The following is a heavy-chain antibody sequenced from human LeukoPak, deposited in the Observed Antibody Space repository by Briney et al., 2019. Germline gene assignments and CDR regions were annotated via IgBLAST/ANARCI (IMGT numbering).Heavy chain of an antibody. J-gene: IGHJ4*02. CDR2: ISSSSSYI. V-gene: IGHV3-21*01. CDR3: ARDIRGYSYGSGY. D-gene: IGHD5-18*01. Sequence: GGSLRLSCAASGFTFSSDSMNWVRQAPGKGPEWVSSISSSSSYIYYADSVKGRFTISRDNAKNSLYLQMNSLRAEDTAVYYCARDIRGYSYGSGYWGQGTLVTVSS. CDR1: GFTFSSDS.